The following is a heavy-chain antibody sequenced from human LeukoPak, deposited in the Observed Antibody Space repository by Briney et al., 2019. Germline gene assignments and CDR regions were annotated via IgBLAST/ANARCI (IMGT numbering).Heavy chain of an antibody. CDR3: AKKGTSGFDY. CDR2: IRHSDSNT. Sequence: GGSLRLSCAASGFTFSSSDMSWVRQAPGSGLEWVSSIRHSDSNTYYADSVMGRFTISRDNSKNTLYLQMNSLRAEDTAVYYCAKKGTSGFDYWGQGTLVTVSS. D-gene: IGHD3-10*01. V-gene: IGHV3-23*05. CDR1: GFTFSSSD. J-gene: IGHJ4*02.